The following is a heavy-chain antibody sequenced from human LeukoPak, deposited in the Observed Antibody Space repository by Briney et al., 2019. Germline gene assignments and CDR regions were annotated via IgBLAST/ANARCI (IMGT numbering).Heavy chain of an antibody. J-gene: IGHJ4*02. CDR3: ARELVVVPAAMSIYYFDY. CDR2: IYYSGST. D-gene: IGHD2-2*01. Sequence: PSETLSLTCTVSGGSVSSGSYYWSWIRQPPGKGLEWIRYIYYSGSTNYNPSLKSRVTISVDTSKNQFSLKLSSVTAADTAVYYCARELVVVPAAMSIYYFDYWGQGTLVTVSS. V-gene: IGHV4-61*01. CDR1: GGSVSSGSYY.